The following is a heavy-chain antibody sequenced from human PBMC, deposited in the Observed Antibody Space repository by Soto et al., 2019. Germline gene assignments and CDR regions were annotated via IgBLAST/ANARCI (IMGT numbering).Heavy chain of an antibody. D-gene: IGHD5-18*01. CDR1: GGTFSSYT. Sequence: SVKVSCKASGGTFSSYTISWVRQAPGQGLEWMGRIIPILGIANYAQKFQGRVTITADKSTSTAYMELSSLRSEDTAVYYCARARGYSYGIYYYYCYMDVWGKGTTVTVSS. V-gene: IGHV1-69*02. CDR2: IIPILGIA. J-gene: IGHJ6*03. CDR3: ARARGYSYGIYYYYCYMDV.